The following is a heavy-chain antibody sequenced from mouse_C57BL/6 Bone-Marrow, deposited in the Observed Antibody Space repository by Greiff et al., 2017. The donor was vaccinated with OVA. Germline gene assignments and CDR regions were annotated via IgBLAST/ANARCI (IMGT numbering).Heavy chain of an antibody. CDR2: IDPSDSYT. Sequence: VQLQQPGAELVKPGASVKLSCKASGYTFTSYWMQWVKQRPGQGLEWIGEIDPSDSYTNYNQKFKGKATLTVDTSSSTAYMQLSSLTSEDSAVYYCARKDYGNFYYAMDYWGQGTSVTVSS. CDR3: ARKDYGNFYYAMDY. V-gene: IGHV1-50*01. J-gene: IGHJ4*01. D-gene: IGHD2-1*01. CDR1: GYTFTSYW.